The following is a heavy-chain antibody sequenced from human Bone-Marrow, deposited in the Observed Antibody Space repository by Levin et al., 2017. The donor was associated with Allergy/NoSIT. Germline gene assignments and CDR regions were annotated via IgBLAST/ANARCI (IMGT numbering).Heavy chain of an antibody. CDR3: VKEPRTKDDILTGYHKYYFDH. V-gene: IGHV3-30*13. CDR1: GFRFADYG. Sequence: GESLKISCSASGFRFADYGMHWVRQGPDKGLEWVALISYDGTTKHYGDSVKGRFTIARDNSENMLYLQMNWLRGEDTALYFCVKEPRTKDDILTGYHKYYFDHWGQGVHVAVSS. D-gene: IGHD3-9*01. CDR2: ISYDGTTK. J-gene: IGHJ4*02.